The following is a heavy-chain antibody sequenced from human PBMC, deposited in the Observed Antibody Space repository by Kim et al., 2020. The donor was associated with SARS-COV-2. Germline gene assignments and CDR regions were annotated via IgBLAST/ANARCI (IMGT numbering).Heavy chain of an antibody. CDR3: ARGYYDILTGYPFDY. CDR1: GGSFSGYY. J-gene: IGHJ4*02. D-gene: IGHD3-9*01. V-gene: IGHV4-34*01. CDR2: INHSGST. Sequence: SETLSLTCAVYGGSFSGYYWSWIRQPPGKGLEWIGEINHSGSTNYNPSLKSRVTISVDTSKNQFSLKLSSVTAADTAVYYCARGYYDILTGYPFDYWGQGTLVTVSS.